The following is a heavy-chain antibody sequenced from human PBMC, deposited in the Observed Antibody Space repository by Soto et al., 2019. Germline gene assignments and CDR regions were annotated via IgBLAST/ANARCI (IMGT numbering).Heavy chain of an antibody. V-gene: IGHV4-59*01. J-gene: IGHJ6*03. D-gene: IGHD3-9*01. CDR1: GGSISTYY. CDR3: ARAQNTRLVIISTHYYYYYMDV. Sequence: SETLSLTCTVSGGSISTYYWSWIRQPPGKGLEWIGYIYYSGSTNYNPSLKSRVTISVDTSKNQFSLKLSSVTAADTAVYYCARAQNTRLVIISTHYYYYYMDVWGKGTTVTVSS. CDR2: IYYSGST.